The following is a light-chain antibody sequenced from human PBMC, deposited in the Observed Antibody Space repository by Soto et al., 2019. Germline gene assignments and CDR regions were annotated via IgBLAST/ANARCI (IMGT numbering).Light chain of an antibody. J-gene: IGKJ1*01. CDR2: AAS. CDR1: QSISRY. CDR3: QQSYSSPWT. Sequence: DIQMTQSPSSLSASVGDRVTITCRASQSISRYLNWYQQKPGKAPKLLIYAASSLQSGVPSGFRGSGSGTDFTLAISSLQPEACATYYCQQSYSSPWTFGQGTKVEIK. V-gene: IGKV1-39*01.